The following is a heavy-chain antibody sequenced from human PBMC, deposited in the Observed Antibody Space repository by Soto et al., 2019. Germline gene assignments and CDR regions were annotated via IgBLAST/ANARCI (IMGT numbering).Heavy chain of an antibody. V-gene: IGHV3-30*03. CDR1: GFNFKTYG. CDR3: ATDRQKWLTSTLDY. J-gene: IGHJ4*02. Sequence: VGSLRLSCVASGFNFKTYGMHWVRQAPGKGLEWVANIFYDGISKYYADAVRGRFTVSRDNSKNTLDLQMNSLTAEDKAVYYCATDRQKWLTSTLDYWGQGTLVTVSS. D-gene: IGHD2-8*01. CDR2: IFYDGISK.